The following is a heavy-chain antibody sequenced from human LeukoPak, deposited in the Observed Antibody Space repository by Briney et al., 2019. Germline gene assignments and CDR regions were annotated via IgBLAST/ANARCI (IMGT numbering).Heavy chain of an antibody. CDR1: GFTFSSYA. D-gene: IGHD5-18*01. Sequence: GGSLRLYCAASGFTFSSYAMSWVRQAPGKGLEWVSAISGSGGSTYYADSVKGRFTISRDNSKNTLYLQMNSLRAEDTAVYYCANSIVDTAMIDYYYYYGMNVWGQETTVTVSS. V-gene: IGHV3-23*01. J-gene: IGHJ6*02. CDR2: ISGSGGST. CDR3: ANSIVDTAMIDYYYYYGMNV.